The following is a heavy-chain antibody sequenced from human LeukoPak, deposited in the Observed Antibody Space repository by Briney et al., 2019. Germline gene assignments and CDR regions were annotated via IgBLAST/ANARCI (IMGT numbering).Heavy chain of an antibody. D-gene: IGHD6-19*01. Sequence: SETLSLTCTVSGGSISSYYWSWIRQPPGKGLEWIGYIYYSGSTNYNPSLKSRDTISVDTSKNQFSLKLSSVTAADTAVYYCARDQSDSSGWFGDAFDIWGQGTMVTVSS. CDR3: ARDQSDSSGWFGDAFDI. V-gene: IGHV4-59*01. CDR1: GGSISSYY. CDR2: IYYSGST. J-gene: IGHJ3*02.